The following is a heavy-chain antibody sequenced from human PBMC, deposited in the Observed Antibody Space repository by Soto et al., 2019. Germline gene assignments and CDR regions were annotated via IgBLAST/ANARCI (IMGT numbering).Heavy chain of an antibody. CDR2: INSDGSST. V-gene: IGHV3-74*01. J-gene: IGHJ2*01. Sequence: EVQLVESGGGLVQPGGSLSLSCAASGFTFSSYWMHWVRQAPGKGLVWVSRINSDGSSTSYADSVKGRFTISRDNAKNQMYLKMNSMRAEDTAVYYCARVPVVTAYDWYFDLWGRGTLVTVSS. CDR3: ARVPVVTAYDWYFDL. D-gene: IGHD2-21*02. CDR1: GFTFSSYW.